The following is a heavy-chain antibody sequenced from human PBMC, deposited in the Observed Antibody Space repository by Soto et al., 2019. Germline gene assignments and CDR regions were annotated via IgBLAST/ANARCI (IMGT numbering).Heavy chain of an antibody. Sequence: PSETLSLTCNVSGGSISSYYWSWIRQPQGKGLEWIGYIYYSGSTNYTPSLKSRVTLSADTTKNLFSLKRSSVTAADTAVYYLAMAKRSALSPHNWFVPWGQGTRVTVSS. CDR3: AMAKRSALSPHNWFVP. D-gene: IGHD3-16*02. CDR2: IYYSGST. V-gene: IGHV4-59*01. CDR1: GGSISSYY. J-gene: IGHJ5*02.